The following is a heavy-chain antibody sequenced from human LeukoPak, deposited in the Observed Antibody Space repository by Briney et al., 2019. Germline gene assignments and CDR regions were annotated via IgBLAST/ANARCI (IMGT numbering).Heavy chain of an antibody. CDR3: AGDRTGQYFDF. Sequence: ASVKVSCKASGGTFSNNAINWVRQAPGQGLEWMGRIIPILDLTNYAEKFQDRVTITADKSTNTAYMELSSLRSGDTAVYYCAGDRTGQYFDFWGQGTLLTVSS. V-gene: IGHV1-69*04. CDR1: GGTFSNNA. CDR2: IIPILDLT. D-gene: IGHD3/OR15-3a*01. J-gene: IGHJ4*02.